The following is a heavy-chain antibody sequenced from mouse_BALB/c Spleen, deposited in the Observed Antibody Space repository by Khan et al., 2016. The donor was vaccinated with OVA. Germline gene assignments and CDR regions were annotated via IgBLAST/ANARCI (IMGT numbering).Heavy chain of an antibody. J-gene: IGHJ4*01. CDR2: IWGDGST. V-gene: IGHV2-6-7*01. CDR1: GFSLTGYG. Sequence: QVQLKESGPGLVAPSQSLSITCTVSGFSLTGYGVNWVRQPPGKGLEWLGMIWGDGSTDYNSDLKSRLSISKDNSKSQVFLKMNSLQTDDTAMYYCARAYYGNYREAMDYWGQGTSVTVSS. CDR3: ARAYYGNYREAMDY. D-gene: IGHD2-10*01.